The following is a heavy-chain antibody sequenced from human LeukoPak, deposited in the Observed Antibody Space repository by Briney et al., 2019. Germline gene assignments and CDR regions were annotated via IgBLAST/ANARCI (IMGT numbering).Heavy chain of an antibody. CDR3: ASHSSSWYGFDY. Sequence: GGSLRLSCAASGFTVSSNHMSWVRQAPGKGLEWVSVIYRGGSTYYADFVKGRFTISRDNSKNTLYLQMNSLRAEDTAVYYCASHSSSWYGFDYWGQGTLVTVSS. D-gene: IGHD6-13*01. J-gene: IGHJ4*02. CDR1: GFTVSSNH. CDR2: IYRGGST. V-gene: IGHV3-53*01.